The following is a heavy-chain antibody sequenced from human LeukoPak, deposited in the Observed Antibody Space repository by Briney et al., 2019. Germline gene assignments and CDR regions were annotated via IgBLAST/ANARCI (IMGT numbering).Heavy chain of an antibody. J-gene: IGHJ3*02. CDR2: ISGSGGST. Sequence: GGSLRLSCAASGFTFSSYAMSWVRQAPGKGLEWVSAISGSGGSTYYADSVKGRFTISRDNSKNTLYLQMISLRAEDTAVYYCAKTRRYCSGGSCYVDAFDIWGQGTMVTVSS. CDR3: AKTRRYCSGGSCYVDAFDI. V-gene: IGHV3-23*01. D-gene: IGHD2-15*01. CDR1: GFTFSSYA.